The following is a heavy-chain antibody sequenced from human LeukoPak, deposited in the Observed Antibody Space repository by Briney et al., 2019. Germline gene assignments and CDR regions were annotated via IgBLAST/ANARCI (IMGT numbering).Heavy chain of an antibody. V-gene: IGHV4-59*01. CDR3: ARANYDSGGYYTLIDAFDI. CDR1: GGSISSYY. Sequence: PSETLSLTCTVSGGSISSYYWSWIRQPPGKGLEWIGYIYYSGSTNYNPSLKSRVTISVDTSKNQFSLKLSSVTAADTAVYYCARANYDSGGYYTLIDAFDIWGQGTMVTVSS. D-gene: IGHD3-22*01. J-gene: IGHJ3*02. CDR2: IYYSGST.